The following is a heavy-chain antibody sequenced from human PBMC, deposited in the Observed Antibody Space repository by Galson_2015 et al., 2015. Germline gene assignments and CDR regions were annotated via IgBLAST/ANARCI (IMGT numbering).Heavy chain of an antibody. D-gene: IGHD5-24*01. J-gene: IGHJ4*02. CDR3: ARGLQHADY. CDR2: IYTSGST. V-gene: IGHV4-61*02. Sequence: RQPAGKGLEWIGRIYTSGSTNYNPSLKSRVTISLDTSKNQFSLKLSSVTAADTAVYYCARGLQHADYWGQGTLVTVSS.